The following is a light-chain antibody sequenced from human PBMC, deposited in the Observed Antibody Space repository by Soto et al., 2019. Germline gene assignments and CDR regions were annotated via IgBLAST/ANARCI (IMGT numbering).Light chain of an antibody. V-gene: IGKV3-11*01. CDR2: DAS. CDR3: QQRSNWPPIT. CDR1: QSVSSY. J-gene: IGKJ5*01. Sequence: EIVLTQSPATLSLSPGERATLSCSASQSVSSYLAWYQQKPGQAPRLLIYDASNRATGIPARFSGSGSGTDFTLTISSLEPEDFAVYYCQQRSNWPPITFGQATLLEIK.